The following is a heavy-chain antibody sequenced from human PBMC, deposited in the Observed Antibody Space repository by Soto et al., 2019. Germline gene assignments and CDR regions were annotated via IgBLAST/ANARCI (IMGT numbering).Heavy chain of an antibody. V-gene: IGHV2-5*01. J-gene: IGHJ5*02. D-gene: IGHD1-20*01. Sequence: QITLKESGPTLVKPTQTLTLTCTFSGFSLSTSGVGVGWIRQPPGKALEWLALIYWNDDKRYSPSLKSRLTINKDTSKNPVVLTMTNMDPVDTATHYGAHSDGITGHDNWFDPWGQGTLVTVSS. CDR2: IYWNDDK. CDR3: AHSDGITGHDNWFDP. CDR1: GFSLSTSGVG.